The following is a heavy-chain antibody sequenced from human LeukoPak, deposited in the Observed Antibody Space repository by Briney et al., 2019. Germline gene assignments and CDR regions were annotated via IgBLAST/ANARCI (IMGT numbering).Heavy chain of an antibody. V-gene: IGHV4-59*01. CDR3: ARDYAFDI. Sequence: SETLSLTRTVSGDSISSYYWSWIRQPPGKGLEWIGCIYYSGNTNYNPSLKSRVTISIDTSKNQFSLELNSVTAADTAVYYCARDYAFDIWGQGTMVTVSS. CDR1: GDSISSYY. CDR2: IYYSGNT. J-gene: IGHJ3*02.